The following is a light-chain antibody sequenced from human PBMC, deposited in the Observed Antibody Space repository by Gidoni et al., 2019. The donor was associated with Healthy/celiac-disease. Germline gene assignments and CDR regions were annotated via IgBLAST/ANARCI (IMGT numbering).Light chain of an antibody. CDR3: QQYGSSPCT. Sequence: EIVLTQSPGTLSLSPGERATLSCRASQRVSSSYLAWYQQKPGQAPRLLIYGASSRATGIPDRFSGSGSGTDFTLTISRLEPEDFAVYYCQQYGSSPCTFXPXTKVDIK. CDR2: GAS. V-gene: IGKV3-20*01. CDR1: QRVSSSY. J-gene: IGKJ3*01.